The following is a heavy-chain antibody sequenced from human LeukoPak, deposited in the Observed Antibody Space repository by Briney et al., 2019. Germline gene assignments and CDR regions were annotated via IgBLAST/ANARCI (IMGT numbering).Heavy chain of an antibody. CDR1: GGSISNYY. CDR3: ASSPPGNSKSGSIFDY. J-gene: IGHJ4*02. V-gene: IGHV4-4*07. D-gene: IGHD4-11*01. Sequence: SETLSLTCTVSGGSISNYYWSWIRQPAGKGLEWIGRIYTSGTTNYNPSLKSRVTMSVDTPENQCSLKLSSVTAADTAVYYCASSPPGNSKSGSIFDYWGQGTLVTVSS. CDR2: IYTSGTT.